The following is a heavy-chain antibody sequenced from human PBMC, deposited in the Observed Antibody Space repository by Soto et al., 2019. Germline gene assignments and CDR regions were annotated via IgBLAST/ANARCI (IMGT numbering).Heavy chain of an antibody. CDR3: AHDMEAVAGPASLFQH. Sequence: EVHLVESGGGLVQPGRSLRLSCAASGFTFDDYAMHWVRQAPGKGLEWVSGISWNSGGIGYADSVKGRFTISRDNAKNSLYLQMNSLRAEDTALYYCAHDMEAVAGPASLFQHWGQGTLVTVSS. CDR1: GFTFDDYA. D-gene: IGHD6-19*01. CDR2: ISWNSGGI. V-gene: IGHV3-9*01. J-gene: IGHJ1*01.